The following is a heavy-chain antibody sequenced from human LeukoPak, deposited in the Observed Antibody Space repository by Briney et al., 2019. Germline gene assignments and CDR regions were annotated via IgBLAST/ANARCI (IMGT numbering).Heavy chain of an antibody. D-gene: IGHD6-19*01. J-gene: IGHJ4*02. CDR2: ISSSGDTI. CDR1: GFTYNSYE. V-gene: IGHV3-48*03. Sequence: GGSLRLSCAASGFTYNSYEMNWVRQAPGKGLEWLSYISSSGDTIHYADSVKGRFTISRDNAKNALYLQMNSLRAEDTAVYYCARDATPQYSSGWVFFDYWGLGTLVTVSS. CDR3: ARDATPQYSSGWVFFDY.